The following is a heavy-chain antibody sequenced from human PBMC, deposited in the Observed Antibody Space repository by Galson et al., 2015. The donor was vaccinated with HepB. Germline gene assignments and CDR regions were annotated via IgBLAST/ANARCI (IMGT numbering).Heavy chain of an antibody. CDR2: ISSSSRAI. V-gene: IGHV3-48*04. Sequence: SLRLSCAASGFTFSTYSMNWVRQAPGKGLEWVSYISSSSRAIYYADSVKGRFTISRDNAENSLFLQMNSLRAEDTAVYYCARDSGSGRLPIDYWGQGTLVTVSS. J-gene: IGHJ4*02. CDR3: ARDSGSGRLPIDY. D-gene: IGHD1-26*01. CDR1: GFTFSTYS.